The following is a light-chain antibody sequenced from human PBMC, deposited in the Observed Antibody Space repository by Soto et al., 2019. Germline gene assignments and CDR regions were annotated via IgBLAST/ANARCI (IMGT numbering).Light chain of an antibody. V-gene: IGLV1-44*01. CDR2: SND. J-gene: IGLJ2*01. Sequence: QSVLTQPPSASGTPGQRVTLSCSGSRPNIGSNTVNWYQQLPGTAPKVLIYSNDQRPLGVPDRFSGSKSGTAASLAISGLQSEDEADYDCAAWDDRLKVVVFGGGTKLTFL. CDR3: AAWDDRLKVVV. CDR1: RPNIGSNT.